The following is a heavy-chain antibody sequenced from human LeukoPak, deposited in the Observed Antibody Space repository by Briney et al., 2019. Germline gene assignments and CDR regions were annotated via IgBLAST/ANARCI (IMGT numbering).Heavy chain of an antibody. V-gene: IGHV3-21*01. D-gene: IGHD3-22*01. CDR2: ISSGSSYI. Sequence: GGSLRLSCAASAFTFSSYSMNWVRQAPGKGLEWVSSISSGSSYIYYADSVKGRFTISRDNAKNSLYLQMNSLRAEDTAVYYCARASDSSGYYSYFDHWGQGTLVTVSS. J-gene: IGHJ1*01. CDR1: AFTFSSYS. CDR3: ARASDSSGYYSYFDH.